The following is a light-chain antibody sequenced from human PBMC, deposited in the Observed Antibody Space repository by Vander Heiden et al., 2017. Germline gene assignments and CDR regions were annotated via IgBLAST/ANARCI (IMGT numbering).Light chain of an antibody. V-gene: IGLV2-23*03. CDR2: EGS. CDR3: CSYAGSSTFGV. Sequence: QSALTQPASVSGAPGQSITISCTGTSSDVGSYNLVSWYHQHPGKAPKLMLYEGSKRPSGVSNRFSGSKSGNTASLTISGLQAEDEADYYCCSYAGSSTFGVFGGGTKLTVL. J-gene: IGLJ3*02. CDR1: SSDVGSYNL.